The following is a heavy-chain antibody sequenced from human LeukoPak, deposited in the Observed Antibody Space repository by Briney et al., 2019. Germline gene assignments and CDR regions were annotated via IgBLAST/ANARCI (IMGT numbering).Heavy chain of an antibody. CDR1: DGSINSYY. V-gene: IGHV4-59*01. CDR3: AREHYSSRVFDY. Sequence: PSETLSLTCSVSDGSINSYYWNWIRRPPGKGLEWIGYIYYNGNTNYSPSLKSRVTMSVDTSKNLFSLKVSSVTAADTAVYYCAREHYSSRVFDYWGQGTLVTVSS. CDR2: IYYNGNT. D-gene: IGHD6-13*01. J-gene: IGHJ4*02.